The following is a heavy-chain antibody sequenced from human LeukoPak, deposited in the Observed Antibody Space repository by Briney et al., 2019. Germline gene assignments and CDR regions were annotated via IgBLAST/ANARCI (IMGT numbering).Heavy chain of an antibody. CDR1: GYTFTSYG. D-gene: IGHD2-2*01. CDR2: ISAYNGNT. Sequence: GASVKVSCKASGYTFTSYGISWVRQAPGQGLEWMGWISAYNGNTNYAQKLQGRVTMTTDTSTSTAYMELRSLRSDDTAVYYCARPVYCSSTSCFWFDPRGQGTLVTVSS. J-gene: IGHJ5*02. V-gene: IGHV1-18*01. CDR3: ARPVYCSSTSCFWFDP.